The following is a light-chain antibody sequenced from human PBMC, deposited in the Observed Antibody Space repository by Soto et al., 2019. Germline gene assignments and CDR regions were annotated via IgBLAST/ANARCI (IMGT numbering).Light chain of an antibody. Sequence: QSALSQPASVSWSPGHSIAISCTGKSSDVGACNFVSWLQQHPGKAPKLMIYEVNERPSGVSNRFSGSKSGNTASLTISGLQAEDEADYYCSSYTSSTNNVFGTGTKVTVL. V-gene: IGLV2-14*01. CDR2: EVN. CDR3: SSYTSSTNNV. CDR1: SSDVGACNF. J-gene: IGLJ1*01.